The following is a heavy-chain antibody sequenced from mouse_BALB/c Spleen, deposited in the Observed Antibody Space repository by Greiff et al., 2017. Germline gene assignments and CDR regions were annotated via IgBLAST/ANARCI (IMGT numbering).Heavy chain of an antibody. CDR1: GFTFSSYA. D-gene: IGHD1-1*01. V-gene: IGHV5-6-5*01. CDR3: ARGHYGSS. CDR2: ISSGGST. J-gene: IGHJ2*01. Sequence: EVHLVESGGGLVKPGGSLKLSCAASGFTFSSYAMSWVRQTPEKRLEWVASISSGGSTYYPDSVKGRFTISRDNARNILYLQMSSLRSEDTAMYYCARGHYGSSWGQGTALTVSS.